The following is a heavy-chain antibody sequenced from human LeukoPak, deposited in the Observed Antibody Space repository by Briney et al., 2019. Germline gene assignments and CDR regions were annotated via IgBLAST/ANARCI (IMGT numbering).Heavy chain of an antibody. V-gene: IGHV3-15*01. CDR3: TTALTVAGNFDY. J-gene: IGHJ4*02. D-gene: IGHD6-19*01. CDR1: GFTFNNAW. CDR2: IKSKTDGGTT. Sequence: GGSLRLSCAASGFTFNNAWMSWVRQAPGKGLEWVGRIKSKTDGGTTDYAAPVKGRFTISRDDSKNTLYLQMNSLKTEDTAVYYCTTALTVAGNFDYWGQGTLVTVSS.